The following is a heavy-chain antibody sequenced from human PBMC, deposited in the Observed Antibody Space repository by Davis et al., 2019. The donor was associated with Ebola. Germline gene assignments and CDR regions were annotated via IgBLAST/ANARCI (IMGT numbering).Heavy chain of an antibody. Sequence: GESLKISCVASGLTFSRYGMHWVRQTPGKGLQWVAFIWFDGRNAHYIDSVKGRFTISRDNSKNTLYLQMNSLRPEDTAMYYCAKDPGGHTSENDYWGQGTLVTVSS. J-gene: IGHJ4*02. D-gene: IGHD3-22*01. CDR1: GLTFSRYG. CDR3: AKDPGGHTSENDY. CDR2: IWFDGRNA. V-gene: IGHV3-30*02.